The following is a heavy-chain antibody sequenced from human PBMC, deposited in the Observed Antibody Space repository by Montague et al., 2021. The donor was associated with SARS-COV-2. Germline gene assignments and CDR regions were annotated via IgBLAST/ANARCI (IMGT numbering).Heavy chain of an antibody. CDR2: ISSSSSTI. CDR1: GFTVSSYS. J-gene: IGHJ4*02. Sequence: SLRLSCAASGFTVSSYSMNWVRQAPGKGLEWVSYISSSSSTIYYADSVKGRFTISRDNAQNSLYLQMNSLRAEDTAVYYCARDLRWGYYDILTGYYRPLDYWGQGTLVTVSS. D-gene: IGHD3-9*01. CDR3: ARDLRWGYYDILTGYYRPLDY. V-gene: IGHV3-48*04.